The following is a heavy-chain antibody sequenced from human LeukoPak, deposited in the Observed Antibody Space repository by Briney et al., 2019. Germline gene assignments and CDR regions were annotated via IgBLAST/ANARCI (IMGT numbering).Heavy chain of an antibody. J-gene: IGHJ6*02. V-gene: IGHV4-59*08. CDR3: ARTVSGDYYGMDV. CDR2: TSYGGST. CDR1: GGSINNSY. Sequence: PSETLSLTCTVSGGSINNSYWSWVRQPPGKGLEWIGYTSYGGSTSYNPSLKSRVTMSVDTSTDQFSLRLISVTAADTAVYYCARTVSGDYYGMDVWGQGTTVTVSS. D-gene: IGHD1-26*01.